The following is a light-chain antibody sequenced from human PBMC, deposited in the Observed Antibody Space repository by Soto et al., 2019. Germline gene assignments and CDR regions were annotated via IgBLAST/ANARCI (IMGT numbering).Light chain of an antibody. CDR1: QSVSSSY. CDR2: GAS. CDR3: QQYGSSPPYT. V-gene: IGKV3-20*01. Sequence: EIVLTQSPGTLSLSPGERATLSCRASQSVSSSYLAWYQQKPGQAPRLLIYGASSRATGIPDRFSGSGSGTEFTLTISRLEPEAFAVYYCQQYGSSPPYTFGQGTKLEIK. J-gene: IGKJ2*01.